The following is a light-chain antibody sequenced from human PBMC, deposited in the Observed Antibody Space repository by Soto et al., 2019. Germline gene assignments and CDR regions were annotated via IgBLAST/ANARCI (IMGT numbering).Light chain of an antibody. J-gene: IGLJ1*01. CDR1: SSDIGGYNS. CDR3: SSYTDTKSLV. CDR2: DVT. V-gene: IGLV2-8*01. Sequence: QSALTQSPSASGSPGQSVTISCTGTSSDIGGYNSVSWYQQHPGKAPKVMIYDVTKRPSGVPDRFSGSKSGNTASLTVSALQAEDEADYYCSSYTDTKSLVFGTRTKVTVL.